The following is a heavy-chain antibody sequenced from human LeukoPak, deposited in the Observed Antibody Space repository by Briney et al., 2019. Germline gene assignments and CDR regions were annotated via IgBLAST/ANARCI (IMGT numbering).Heavy chain of an antibody. CDR3: ARGQWLRPTVDY. J-gene: IGHJ4*02. D-gene: IGHD5-12*01. V-gene: IGHV4-34*01. CDR1: GGSFSGYY. Sequence: SETLSLTCAVYGGSFSGYYWSWIRQPPGKGLEWIGEINHSGSTNHNPSLKSRVTISVDTSKNQFSLKLSSVTAADTAVYYCARGQWLRPTVDYWGQGTLVTVSS. CDR2: INHSGST.